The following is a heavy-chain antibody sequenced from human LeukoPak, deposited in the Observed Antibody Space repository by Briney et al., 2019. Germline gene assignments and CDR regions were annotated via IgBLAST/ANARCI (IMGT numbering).Heavy chain of an antibody. CDR1: GFTFSNYW. J-gene: IGHJ4*02. CDR3: AGYLNSGPEDF. Sequence: GGSLRLSCAAAGFTFSNYWMRWFRQAPGKGLEWVANIKYDGREKQYVDSVKGRFTISRDNAKNSLFLQMNSLRAEDTAVYYCAGYLNSGPEDFWGQGTLVTVSS. D-gene: IGHD1-26*01. CDR2: IKYDGREK. V-gene: IGHV3-7*01.